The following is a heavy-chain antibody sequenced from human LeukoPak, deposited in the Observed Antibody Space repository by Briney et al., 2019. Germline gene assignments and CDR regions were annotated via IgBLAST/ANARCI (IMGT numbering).Heavy chain of an antibody. CDR2: ISSSSSYT. D-gene: IGHD3-22*01. CDR3: ARRSGINYYDSSGYYPDY. J-gene: IGHJ4*02. CDR1: GFTFSDYY. Sequence: GGSLRLSCAASGFTFSDYYMSWIRQAPGKGLEWVSYISSSSSYTNYADSVKDRFTISRDNAKNSLYLQMNSLRAEDTAVYYCARRSGINYYDSSGYYPDYWGQGTLVTVSS. V-gene: IGHV3-11*03.